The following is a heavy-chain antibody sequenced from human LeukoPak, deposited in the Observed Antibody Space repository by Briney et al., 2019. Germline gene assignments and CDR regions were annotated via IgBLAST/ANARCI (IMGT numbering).Heavy chain of an antibody. CDR2: ISSSSSYI. CDR3: ARGRYCSSTSCPRKHFDY. J-gene: IGHJ4*02. D-gene: IGHD2-2*01. Sequence: GGSLRLSCAASGFTFSSYSMKWVRQAQGKGLEWASSISSSSSYIYYADSVKGRFTISRDNAKNSLYLQMNSLRAEDTAVYYCARGRYCSSTSCPRKHFDYWGQGTLVTVSS. V-gene: IGHV3-21*01. CDR1: GFTFSSYS.